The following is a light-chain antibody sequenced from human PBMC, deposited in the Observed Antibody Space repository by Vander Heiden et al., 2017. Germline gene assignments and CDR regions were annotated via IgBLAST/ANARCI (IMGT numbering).Light chain of an antibody. CDR3: QQRSNWPRLT. Sequence: IVFTPSPATLSLSPGERATLSCRASQSVSSYLAWYQQKPGQAPRLLIYDASNRATGIPARFSGSGSGTDFTLTISSLEPEDFEVYYCQQRSNWPRLTFGGGTKVEIK. CDR1: QSVSSY. J-gene: IGKJ4*01. CDR2: DAS. V-gene: IGKV3-11*01.